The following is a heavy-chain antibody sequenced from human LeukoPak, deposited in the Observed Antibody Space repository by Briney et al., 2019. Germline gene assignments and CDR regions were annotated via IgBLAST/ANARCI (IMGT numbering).Heavy chain of an antibody. D-gene: IGHD3-22*01. J-gene: IGHJ4*02. CDR1: GGSMYSSTYY. CDR3: AKPVGGGYYFDY. V-gene: IGHV4-39*01. CDR2: IYYSGST. Sequence: PSETLSLTCSVSGGSMYSSTYYWGWIRQPPGKGLEWIGSIYYSGSTYYNPSLKSRVTISVDTSKNQFSLKLSSVTAADTAVYYCAKPVGGGYYFDYWGQGTLVTVSS.